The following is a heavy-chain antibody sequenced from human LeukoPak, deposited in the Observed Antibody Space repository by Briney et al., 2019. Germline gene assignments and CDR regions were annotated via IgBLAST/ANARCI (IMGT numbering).Heavy chain of an antibody. J-gene: IGHJ4*02. V-gene: IGHV3-23*01. CDR1: GFTFSSEA. D-gene: IGHD1-1*01. Sequence: GGSLRLSCAASGFTFSSEAMSWVRQAPGRGLAWVSAISGSGSSTFYADSVKGRFTISRDNSKNTLYLQMNSLRAEDTAVYYCAKDQFLGTNDCWGQGTLVTVSS. CDR2: ISGSGSST. CDR3: AKDQFLGTNDC.